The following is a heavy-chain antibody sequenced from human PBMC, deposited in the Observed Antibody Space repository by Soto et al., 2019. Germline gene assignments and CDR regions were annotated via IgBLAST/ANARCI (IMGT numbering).Heavy chain of an antibody. D-gene: IGHD2-2*01. CDR1: GFSLSTSGVG. CDR3: THASLTSYADY. J-gene: IGHJ4*02. V-gene: IGHV2-5*02. CDR2: IYWDDDK. Sequence: QITLKESGPTLVKPTQTLTLTCTFSGFSLSTSGVGVGWIRQPPGKALEWLALIYWDDDKCYSPSLKSRLTITKDTSKNQVVLTMTNMDHVDTATYYCTHASLTSYADYWGQGTLVTVSS.